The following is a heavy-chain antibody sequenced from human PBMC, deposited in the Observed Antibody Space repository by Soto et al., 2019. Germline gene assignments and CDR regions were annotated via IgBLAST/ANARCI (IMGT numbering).Heavy chain of an antibody. J-gene: IGHJ5*02. V-gene: IGHV4-61*05. Sequence: SETLSLTCTVSGGSISSSSYYWSWIRQPSGKGLEWIGYIYYSGSTNYNPSLKSRVTISVDTSKNQFSLKLSSVTAADTAVYYCARSRIEAAGTVYHWGQGTLVTVSS. D-gene: IGHD6-13*01. CDR2: IYYSGST. CDR1: GGSISSSSYY. CDR3: ARSRIEAAGTVYH.